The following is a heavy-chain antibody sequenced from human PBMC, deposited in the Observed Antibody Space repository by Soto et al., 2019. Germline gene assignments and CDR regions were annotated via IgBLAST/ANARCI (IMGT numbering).Heavy chain of an antibody. CDR2: INPHTGVT. J-gene: IGHJ5*02. V-gene: IGHV1-2*04. Sequence: QVQLVQSGAEVKTPGASVKVSCETSGYTFTGYYIHWVRQAPGQGLEWMGWINPHTGVTKYAQNFQGWVTMTRDTFISTVYMEMTRLKSDDTAVYYCARASGGVAGTLDPWGQGTLVTVSS. CDR3: ARASGGVAGTLDP. D-gene: IGHD6-19*01. CDR1: GYTFTGYY.